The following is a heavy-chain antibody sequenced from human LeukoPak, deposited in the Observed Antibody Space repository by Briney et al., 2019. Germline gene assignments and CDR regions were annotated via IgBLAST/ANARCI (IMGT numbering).Heavy chain of an antibody. CDR1: GFTFGDYA. CDR2: IRSRAYGATT. D-gene: IGHD6-19*01. J-gene: IGHJ4*02. CDR3: AKDTTPRRTVAGAGFDY. V-gene: IGHV3-49*03. Sequence: GSLRLSCTASGFTFGDYALSWFRQAPGKGLEWVAFIRSRAYGATTVYAASVKDRFTISRDDSESIAYLHMNSLKTGDTAVYYCAKDTTPRRTVAGAGFDYWGQGTLVTVSS.